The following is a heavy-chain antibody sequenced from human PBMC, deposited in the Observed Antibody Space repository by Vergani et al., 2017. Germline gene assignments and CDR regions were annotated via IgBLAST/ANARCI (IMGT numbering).Heavy chain of an antibody. CDR1: GGSFSTGGQS. Sequence: QVQLQESGPGLVKPSQTLSLTCTVSGGSFSTGGQSLTWLRQSAGKGLEWLGRIYTSGATNYNPSLRSRAIMSVDASKTQFALKLTSVTAADTAVYYCARDGGEYDKDALDVWGQGTKVTVTS. D-gene: IGHD2-21*01. CDR2: IYTSGAT. V-gene: IGHV4-61*02. CDR3: ARDGGEYDKDALDV. J-gene: IGHJ3*01.